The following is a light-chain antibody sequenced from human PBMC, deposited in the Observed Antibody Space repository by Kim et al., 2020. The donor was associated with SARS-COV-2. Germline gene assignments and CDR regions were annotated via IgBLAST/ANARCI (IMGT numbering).Light chain of an antibody. J-gene: IGKJ4*01. Sequence: VTTNCKSSQSVLYSSNNKNYLAWYQQKPGQPPKLLIYWASTRESGVPDRFSGSGSGTDFTLTISSLQAEDVAGYSCQQYYSSPPTFGGGTKVDIK. V-gene: IGKV4-1*01. CDR2: WAS. CDR1: QSVLYSSNNKNY. CDR3: QQYYSSPPT.